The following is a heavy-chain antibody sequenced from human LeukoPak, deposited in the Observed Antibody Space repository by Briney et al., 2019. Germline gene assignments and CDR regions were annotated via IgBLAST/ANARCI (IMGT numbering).Heavy chain of an antibody. CDR2: ISYDGSNK. Sequence: PGGSLRLSCAASGFTFSSYGMHWVRQAPGKGLEWVAVISYDGSNKYYADSVKGRFTISRDNSKNTLYLQMNSLRAEDMALYYCAKDVGEVGAQGNAFDIWGQGTMVTVSS. D-gene: IGHD1-26*01. CDR1: GFTFSSYG. V-gene: IGHV3-30*18. J-gene: IGHJ3*02. CDR3: AKDVGEVGAQGNAFDI.